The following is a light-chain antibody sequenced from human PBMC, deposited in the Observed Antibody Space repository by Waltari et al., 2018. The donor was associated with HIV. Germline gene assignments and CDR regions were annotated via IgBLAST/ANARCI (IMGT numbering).Light chain of an antibody. J-gene: IGLJ3*02. CDR1: RSNIGTSA. V-gene: IGLV1-44*01. CDR3: AAWDDNLNGWV. CDR2: GSA. Sequence: QSVLTQPPSASGTPSQRVTISCSGSRSNIGTSAVNWYQHLPGKAPTLLMSGSAERPSGIPDRCSGSQSGTSASLAIRVLRCEVEGDYSCAAWDDNLNGWVFGGGTKLTVL.